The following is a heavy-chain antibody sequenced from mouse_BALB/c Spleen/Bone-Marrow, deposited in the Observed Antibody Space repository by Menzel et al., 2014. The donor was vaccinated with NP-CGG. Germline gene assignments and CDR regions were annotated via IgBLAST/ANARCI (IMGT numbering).Heavy chain of an antibody. D-gene: IGHD2-14*01. Sequence: EVQLVESGAELVKPGASVKLSCTASGFNIKDTYMHWVKQRPEQGLEWIGRVDPANGNTKYDPKFQGKATITADTSSNTAYLQLSSLTSEDTAGYYCARYRLGTYFDYWGQGTTLTVSS. CDR3: ARYRLGTYFDY. CDR1: GFNIKDTY. CDR2: VDPANGNT. V-gene: IGHV14-3*02. J-gene: IGHJ2*01.